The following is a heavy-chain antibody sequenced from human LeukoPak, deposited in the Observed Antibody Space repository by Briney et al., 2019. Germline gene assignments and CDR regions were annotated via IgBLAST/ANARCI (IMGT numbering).Heavy chain of an antibody. CDR3: VRCTFVLHKRCSAFDV. J-gene: IGHJ3*01. D-gene: IGHD1-1*01. CDR2: ITSTTTYT. Sequence: GGSLRLSCAASGFTFSSYEMNWVRQAPGKGLEWVSSITSTTTYTYYADSVKGRFTISRDNAKNSLFLQMNSLRAEDTAVYYCVRCTFVLHKRCSAFDVWGQGTMVTVSA. CDR1: GFTFSSYE. V-gene: IGHV3-21*01.